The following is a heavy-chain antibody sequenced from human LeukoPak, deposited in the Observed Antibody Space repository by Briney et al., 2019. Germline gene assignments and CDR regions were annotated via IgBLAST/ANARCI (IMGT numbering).Heavy chain of an antibody. Sequence: GGSLRLSCAASGFTFSSYTINWVRQAPGKGLEWVSYISSSGSTIYYADSVKGRFTISRDNAKNSLYLQMNSLRAEDTAVYYCARLIILRFLEWPSGWFDPWGQGTLVTVSS. D-gene: IGHD3-3*01. V-gene: IGHV3-48*04. CDR2: ISSSGSTI. CDR3: ARLIILRFLEWPSGWFDP. CDR1: GFTFSSYT. J-gene: IGHJ5*02.